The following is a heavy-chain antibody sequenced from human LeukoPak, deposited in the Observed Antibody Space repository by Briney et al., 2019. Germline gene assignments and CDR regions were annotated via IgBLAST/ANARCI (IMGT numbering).Heavy chain of an antibody. J-gene: IGHJ4*02. V-gene: IGHV4-59*08. D-gene: IGHD6-19*01. CDR2: AYHTGHT. Sequence: SETLSLTCTVSGGSMINYYWSWIRLTPGKGLEWIAYAYHTGHTHYNPSLKSRATISLDTPKNQLSLKVNSVTAADTAVYYCARHPFSAPFDYWGQGTLVTVSS. CDR3: ARHPFSAPFDY. CDR1: GGSMINYY.